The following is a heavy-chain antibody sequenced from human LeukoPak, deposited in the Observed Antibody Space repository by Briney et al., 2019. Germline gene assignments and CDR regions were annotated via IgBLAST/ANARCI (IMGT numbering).Heavy chain of an antibody. CDR2: IYYSGST. CDR1: GGLISISTYY. J-gene: IGHJ6*03. CDR3: AGEYGSGSYYIAYYYYMDV. D-gene: IGHD3-10*01. V-gene: IGHV4-39*07. Sequence: SETLSLTCTVSGGLISISTYYWGWIRQPPGKGLEWIGSIYYSGSTYYNPSLKSRVTISVDTSKNQFSLKLSSVTAADTAVYYCAGEYGSGSYYIAYYYYMDVWGKGTTVTVSS.